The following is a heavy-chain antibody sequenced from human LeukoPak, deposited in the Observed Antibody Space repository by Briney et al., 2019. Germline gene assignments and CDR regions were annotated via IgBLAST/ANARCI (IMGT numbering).Heavy chain of an antibody. CDR3: AKAASSSWPSYYYGMDV. J-gene: IGHJ6*02. V-gene: IGHV3-23*01. CDR1: GFTFSGYA. CDR2: ITGSGGNT. D-gene: IGHD6-13*01. Sequence: GGSLRLSCAASGFTFSGYAMHWVRQAPGKGLEWVSVITGSGGNTYYADSVKGRFTISKDNSKNTVYLQMSSLRVDDTAVYYCAKAASSSWPSYYYGMDVWGQGTTVTVSS.